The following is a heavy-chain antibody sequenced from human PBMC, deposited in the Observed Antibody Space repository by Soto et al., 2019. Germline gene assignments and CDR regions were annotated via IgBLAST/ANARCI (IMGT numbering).Heavy chain of an antibody. J-gene: IGHJ3*02. Sequence: GASVKVSCKVSGYTPTELSMHWVRQAPGKGLEWMGGFDPEDGETIYAQKFQGRVTMTEDTSTDTAYMELSSLRSEDTAVYYCATDSDDGNGVVGARGAFDIWGQGTMVTVSS. CDR1: GYTPTELS. CDR3: ATDSDDGNGVVGARGAFDI. CDR2: FDPEDGET. D-gene: IGHD1-26*01. V-gene: IGHV1-24*01.